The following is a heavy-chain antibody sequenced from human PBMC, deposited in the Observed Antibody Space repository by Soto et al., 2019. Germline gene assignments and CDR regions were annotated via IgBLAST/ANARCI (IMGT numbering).Heavy chain of an antibody. Sequence: GGSLRLSYAASGFTFSSYGMHWVRQAPGKGLEWVAVISYDGSNKYYADSVKGRFTISRDNSKNTLYLQMNSLRAEDTAVYYCAKGVAYCGGDCPPYYFDYWGQGTLVTVSS. CDR1: GFTFSSYG. J-gene: IGHJ4*02. CDR3: AKGVAYCGGDCPPYYFDY. D-gene: IGHD2-21*02. V-gene: IGHV3-30*18. CDR2: ISYDGSNK.